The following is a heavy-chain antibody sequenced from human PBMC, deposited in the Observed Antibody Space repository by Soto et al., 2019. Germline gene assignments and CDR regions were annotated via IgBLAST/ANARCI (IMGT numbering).Heavy chain of an antibody. CDR2: ISYDGSNK. CDR3: AREGTIFGVVITTAFDY. J-gene: IGHJ4*02. Sequence: GGSLRLSCAASGFTFSSYAMHWVRQAPDKGLEWVAVISYDGSNKFYADSVKGRFTISRDNSKNTLYLQMNSLRAEDTAVYYCAREGTIFGVVITTAFDYWGQGTLVTVSS. CDR1: GFTFSSYA. V-gene: IGHV3-30-3*01. D-gene: IGHD3-3*01.